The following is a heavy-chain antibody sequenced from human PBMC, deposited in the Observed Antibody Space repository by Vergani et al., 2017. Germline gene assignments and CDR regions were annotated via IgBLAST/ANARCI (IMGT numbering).Heavy chain of an antibody. V-gene: IGHV4-31*03. D-gene: IGHD6-13*01. CDR3: ARDGASSSWSAFDY. CDR1: GGSISSGGYY. CDR2: IYYSGST. J-gene: IGHJ4*02. Sequence: QVQLQESGPGLVKPSQTLSLTCTVSGGSISSGGYYWSWIRQHPGKGLEWIGYIYYSGSTYYNPSLKSRVTISVDTSKNQFSLKLSSVTAVDTAVYYCARDGASSSWSAFDYWGQGTLVTVSS.